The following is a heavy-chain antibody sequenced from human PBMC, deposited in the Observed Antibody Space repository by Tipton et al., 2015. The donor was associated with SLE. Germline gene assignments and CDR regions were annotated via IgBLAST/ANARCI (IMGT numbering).Heavy chain of an antibody. J-gene: IGHJ5*02. V-gene: IGHV3-33*08. CDR3: VREVSTPYTWFDP. D-gene: IGHD1-1*01. CDR2: IWYDGSNK. Sequence: SLRLSCAASGFTFSSYGMHWVRQAPGKGLEWVAVIWYDGSNKYYADSVMGRFTISRDNSKNTLHLQMNSLRAEDTAVYYCVREVSTPYTWFDPWGQGTLVTVSS. CDR1: GFTFSSYG.